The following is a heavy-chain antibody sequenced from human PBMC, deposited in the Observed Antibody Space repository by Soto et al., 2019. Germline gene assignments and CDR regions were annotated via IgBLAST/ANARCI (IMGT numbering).Heavy chain of an antibody. CDR3: ARRQISPPTRGAASARGGMDV. V-gene: IGHV3-9*01. D-gene: IGHD6-13*01. J-gene: IGHJ6*02. CDR1: GFTFDDYA. CDR2: ISWNSGSI. Sequence: PGGSLRLSCAASGFTFDDYAMHWVRQAPGKGLEWVSGISWNSGSIGYADSVKGRFTISRDNAKNSLYLQMSSLRVEDTAVYYCARRQISPPTRGAASARGGMDVWGQGTTVTVSS.